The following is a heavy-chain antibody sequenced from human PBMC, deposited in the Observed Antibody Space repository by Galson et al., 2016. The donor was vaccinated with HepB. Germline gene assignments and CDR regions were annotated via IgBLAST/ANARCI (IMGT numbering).Heavy chain of an antibody. V-gene: IGHV3-33*06. J-gene: IGHJ4*02. CDR3: AKSKGGVWSYYFDY. CDR2: ICTDGSNK. Sequence: SLRLSCAASAFTFSNYGMHWVRQAPGKGLEWVAGICTDGSNKYYGDSVKGRVTISRDNSQNTSYLQMNSLRAEDTAVYYCAKSKGGVWSYYFDYWGQGTLVTVSS. D-gene: IGHD6-19*01. CDR1: AFTFSNYG.